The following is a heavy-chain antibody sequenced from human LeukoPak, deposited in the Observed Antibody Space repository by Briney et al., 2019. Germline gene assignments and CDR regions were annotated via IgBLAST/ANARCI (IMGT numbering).Heavy chain of an antibody. CDR3: AREELMVRGGGVTVRDDY. D-gene: IGHD3-10*01. V-gene: IGHV3-30*02. J-gene: IGHJ4*02. CDR2: IRYNGNNQ. Sequence: GGSLRLSCAASGFTFNNYGMHWVRQAPGKGLEWVAFIRYNGNNQYYADSVKGRFTISRDNSKNTLYLQMNSLRAEDTAVYYCAREELMVRGGGVTVRDDYWGQGTLVTVSS. CDR1: GFTFNNYG.